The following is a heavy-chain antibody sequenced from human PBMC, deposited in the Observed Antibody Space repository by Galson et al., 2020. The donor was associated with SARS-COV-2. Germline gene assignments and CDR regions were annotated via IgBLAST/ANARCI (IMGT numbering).Heavy chain of an antibody. D-gene: IGHD1-26*01. CDR2: ISSSGSST. CDR3: ARTRGQGPWGYFCL. V-gene: IGHV3-11*04. J-gene: IGHJ2*01. Sequence: GESLKISCAASGITFSDYYMSWIRQAPGKGLEWLSYISSSGSSTNYADSVKGRFTISRDNAKNSLYLQMSSLRVEDTAVYYCARTRGQGPWGYFCLWGRGSLVTVSS. CDR1: GITFSDYY.